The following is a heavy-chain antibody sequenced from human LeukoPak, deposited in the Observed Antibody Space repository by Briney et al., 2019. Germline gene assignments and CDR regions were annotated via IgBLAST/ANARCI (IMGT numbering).Heavy chain of an antibody. CDR2: INAGNGNT. CDR1: GHTFTSYA. CDR3: ALNMVRGIYYFDY. J-gene: IGHJ4*02. Sequence: ASVKVSCKASGHTFTSYAMHWVRQAPGQRLEWMGWINAGNGNTKYSQKFQGRVTITRDTSASTAYMELSSLRSEDTAVYYCALNMVRGIYYFDYWGQGTLVTVSS. D-gene: IGHD3-10*01. V-gene: IGHV1-3*01.